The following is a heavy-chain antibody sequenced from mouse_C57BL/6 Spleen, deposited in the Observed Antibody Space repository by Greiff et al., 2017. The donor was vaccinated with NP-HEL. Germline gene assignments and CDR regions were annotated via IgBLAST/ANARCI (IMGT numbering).Heavy chain of an antibody. V-gene: IGHV1-82*01. CDR1: GYAFSSSW. CDR3: ARSIYYGNYEAMDY. CDR2: IYPGDGDT. D-gene: IGHD2-1*01. J-gene: IGHJ4*01. Sequence: QVQLQQSGPELVKPGASVKISCKASGYAFSSSWMNWVKQRPGKGLEWIGRIYPGDGDTNYNGKFKGKATLTADKSSSTAYMQLSSLTSEDSAVYFCARSIYYGNYEAMDYWGQGTSVTVSS.